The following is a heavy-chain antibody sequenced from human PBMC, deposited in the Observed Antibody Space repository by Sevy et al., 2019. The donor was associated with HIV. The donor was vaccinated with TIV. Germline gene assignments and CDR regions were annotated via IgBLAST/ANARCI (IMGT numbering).Heavy chain of an antibody. CDR1: GYSINSGYY. CDR2: MYRGGST. CDR3: AADSGNYYGASDI. J-gene: IGHJ3*02. V-gene: IGHV4-38-2*01. D-gene: IGHD1-26*01. Sequence: SETLSLTCAVSGYSINSGYYWGWVRHPPGKGLVWIGSMYRGGSTYYNPSLKSRVTISVDTSKNQFSLKLSSVTAADTAVYYCAADSGNYYGASDIWGQGTMVTVSS.